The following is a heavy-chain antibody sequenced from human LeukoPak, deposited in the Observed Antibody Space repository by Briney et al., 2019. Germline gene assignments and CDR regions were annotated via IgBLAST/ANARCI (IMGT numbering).Heavy chain of an antibody. CDR3: ARGQLGYRSSTSCPREKYYYYGMDV. V-gene: IGHV3-48*01. Sequence: GGSLRLSCAASGFTFSSYSMNWVRQAPGKGLEWVSYISSSSSTIYYADSVKGRFTISRDNAKNSLYLQMNSLRAEDTAVYYCARGQLGYRSSTSCPREKYYYYGMDVWGQGTTVTVSS. J-gene: IGHJ6*02. CDR1: GFTFSSYS. CDR2: ISSSSSTI. D-gene: IGHD2-2*01.